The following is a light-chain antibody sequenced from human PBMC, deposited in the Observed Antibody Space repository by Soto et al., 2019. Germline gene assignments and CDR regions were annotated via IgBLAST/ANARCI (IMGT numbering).Light chain of an antibody. CDR2: DAS. CDR1: QTIGSH. CDR3: QQYNHWPPTWT. J-gene: IGKJ1*01. V-gene: IGKV3-15*01. Sequence: EMVMTRCRATLSGSPGEVATLAWRGIQTIGSHLAWYQQKPGQPPRLLIYDASDRATDIPARFTGSGSGTEFTLTISSLHSEDFAVFYCQQYNHWPPTWTFGPGTKVDI.